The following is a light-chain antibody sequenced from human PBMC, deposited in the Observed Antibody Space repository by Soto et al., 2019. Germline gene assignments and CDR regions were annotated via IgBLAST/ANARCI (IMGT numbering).Light chain of an antibody. Sequence: DIQVTQSPSTLSASVGARVTITCRASQSISSWLAWYQQKPGKAPKLLIYDASSLESGVPSRFSGSGSGTEFTLTISSLQPDDFATYYCQQYNSYWTFGQGTKVDI. J-gene: IGKJ1*01. CDR1: QSISSW. V-gene: IGKV1-5*01. CDR2: DAS. CDR3: QQYNSYWT.